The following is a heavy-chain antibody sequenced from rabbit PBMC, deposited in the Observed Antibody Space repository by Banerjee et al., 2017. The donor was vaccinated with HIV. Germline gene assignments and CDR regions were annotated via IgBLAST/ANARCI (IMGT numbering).Heavy chain of an antibody. CDR2: INTSSGNT. D-gene: IGHD2-1*01. V-gene: IGHV1S45*01. CDR3: ARDDYGIMWLDL. CDR1: GFSFNVKYV. Sequence: QEQLVESGGGLVQPEGSLTLTCKASGFSFNVKYVMCWVRQAPGKGLEWIACINTSSGNTVYASWAKGRFTISKTSSTTVTLQMTSLTAADTATYFCARDDYGIMWLDLWGQGTLVTVS. J-gene: IGHJ5*01.